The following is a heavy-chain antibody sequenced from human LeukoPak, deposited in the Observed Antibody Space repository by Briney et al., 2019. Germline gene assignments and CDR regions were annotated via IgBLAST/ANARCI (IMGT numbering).Heavy chain of an antibody. V-gene: IGHV3-74*03. CDR2: INSDGSST. D-gene: IGHD2-2*01. CDR1: AFTFGNYW. Sequence: PGGSLRLSCAASAFTFGNYWMHCVRQAPGKGLVWVSRINSDGSSTTYAGSVKGRFTISRDNAKNTLYLQMNSLRAEDTAVYYCARGGFALNVPVVGLNWFDPWGQGTLVTVSS. CDR3: ARGGFALNVPVVGLNWFDP. J-gene: IGHJ5*02.